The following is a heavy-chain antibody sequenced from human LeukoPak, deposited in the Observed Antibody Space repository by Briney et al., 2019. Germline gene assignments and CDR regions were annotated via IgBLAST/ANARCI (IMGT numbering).Heavy chain of an antibody. V-gene: IGHV1-18*01. J-gene: IGHJ4*02. CDR3: ARDKFGSGWYDYFDY. CDR1: GYTFTSYG. CDR2: ISAYNGNT. Sequence: ASVKVSFKASGYTFTSYGISWVRQAPGQGLEWMGWISAYNGNTNYAQKLQGRVTMTTDTSTSTAYMELRSLRSDDTAVYYCARDKFGSGWYDYFDYWGQGTLVTVSS. D-gene: IGHD6-19*01.